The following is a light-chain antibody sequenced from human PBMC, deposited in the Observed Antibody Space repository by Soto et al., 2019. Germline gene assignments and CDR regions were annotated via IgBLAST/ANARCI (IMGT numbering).Light chain of an antibody. CDR1: SKNIGSNY. J-gene: IGLJ1*01. Sequence: QSVLTQPPSASGTPGQRVTLSCSGSSKNIGSNYVYWYQQLPGTAPKLLIYRNNQRPSGVPDRFSGSKSGTSASLAISGLRSEDEADYYCAAWDDSLSGQVFGTGTKVTVL. CDR2: RNN. V-gene: IGLV1-47*01. CDR3: AAWDDSLSGQV.